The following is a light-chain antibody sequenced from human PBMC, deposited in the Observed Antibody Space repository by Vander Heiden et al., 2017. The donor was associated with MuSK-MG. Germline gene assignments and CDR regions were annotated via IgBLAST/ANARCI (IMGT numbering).Light chain of an antibody. J-gene: IGLJ1*01. CDR3: QVWDVTTGL. V-gene: IGLV3-1*01. CDR2: ESI. Sequence: SYELTQPPSISVSPGQTASITCSGHEMGQRHVCWYQQKPGQPPVLVMYESIKRPSGIPERFSGSNSGNTATLTISGTQAMDEADYYCQVWDVTTGLFGIGTRVTVL. CDR1: EMGQRH.